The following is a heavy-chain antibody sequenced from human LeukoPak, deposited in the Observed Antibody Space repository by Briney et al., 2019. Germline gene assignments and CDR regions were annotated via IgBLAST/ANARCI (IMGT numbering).Heavy chain of an antibody. CDR3: AKWANDRQAFDI. J-gene: IGHJ3*02. V-gene: IGHV4-59*11. CDR2: VHHSGGT. Sequence: SETLSLTCFVSGDSITSHYWNWIRQPPGKGLEWIGYVHHSGGTTYHPSHKSRATMSVDTSKNHFSLKIISVTAADTAVYYCAKWANDRQAFDIWGQGTMVTASS. D-gene: IGHD1-14*01. CDR1: GDSITSHY.